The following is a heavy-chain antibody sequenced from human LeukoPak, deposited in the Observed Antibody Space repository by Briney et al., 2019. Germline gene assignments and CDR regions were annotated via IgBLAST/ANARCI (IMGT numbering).Heavy chain of an antibody. D-gene: IGHD3-16*02. CDR2: IKQDGSEK. Sequence: GGSLRLSCAASGFTFSSYWMSWVRQAPGKGLEWVANIKQDGSEKYYVDSVKGRFTISRDNAKNSLYLQMNSLRAEDTAVYYCARDVTYYDYVWGSYRSNDAFDIWGQGTMVTVSS. J-gene: IGHJ3*02. CDR1: GFTFSSYW. CDR3: ARDVTYYDYVWGSYRSNDAFDI. V-gene: IGHV3-7*01.